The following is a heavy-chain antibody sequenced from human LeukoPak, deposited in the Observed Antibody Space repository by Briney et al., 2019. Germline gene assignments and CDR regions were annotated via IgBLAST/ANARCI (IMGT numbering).Heavy chain of an antibody. Sequence: ASVKVSCKSSGYTFNGYYMHWVRQAPGQGLEWMGWINPNNGGTKYAQNFQGRVTMTRDTSISTAYMELDRLRFDDTAVYYCARVEDIVLMVYEYYFDYWGQGTLVTVSS. CDR1: GYTFNGYY. CDR3: ARVEDIVLMVYEYYFDY. CDR2: INPNNGGT. V-gene: IGHV1-2*02. J-gene: IGHJ4*02. D-gene: IGHD2-8*01.